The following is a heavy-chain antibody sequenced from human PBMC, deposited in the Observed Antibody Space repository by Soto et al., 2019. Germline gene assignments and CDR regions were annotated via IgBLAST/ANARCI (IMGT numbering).Heavy chain of an antibody. CDR2: INHSGSA. Sequence: SETLSLTCAVYGGSFSGYYWSWIRQPPGKGLEWIGEINHSGSATYNPSLKSRVTISVDTSKNQFSLKLSSVTAADAAVYYCARGLRDGYNLIPFGGFDYWGQGTLVTVSS. J-gene: IGHJ4*02. CDR3: ARGLRDGYNLIPFGGFDY. D-gene: IGHD5-18*01. V-gene: IGHV4-34*01. CDR1: GGSFSGYY.